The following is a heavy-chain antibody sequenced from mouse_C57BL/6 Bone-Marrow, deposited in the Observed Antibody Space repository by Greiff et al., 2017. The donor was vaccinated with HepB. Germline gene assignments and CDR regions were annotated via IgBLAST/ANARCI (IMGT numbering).Heavy chain of an antibody. CDR1: GYAFTNYL. V-gene: IGHV1-54*01. CDR2: INPGSGGT. CDR3: AREIPYYYGSSYFDV. Sequence: VQLQESGAELVRPGTSVKVSCKASGYAFTNYLIEWVKQRPGQGLEWIGVINPGSGGTNYNEKFKGKATLTADKSSSTAYMQLSSLTSEDSAVYFCAREIPYYYGSSYFDVWGTGTTVTVSS. J-gene: IGHJ1*03. D-gene: IGHD1-1*01.